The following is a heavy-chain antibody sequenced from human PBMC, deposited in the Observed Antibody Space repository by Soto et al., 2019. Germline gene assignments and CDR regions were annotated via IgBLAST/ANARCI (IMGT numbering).Heavy chain of an antibody. D-gene: IGHD3-22*01. V-gene: IGHV4-31*03. CDR1: GGSISSGGYY. Sequence: SETLSLTCTVSGGSISSGGYYWSWIRQHPGKGLEWIGYIYYSGSTYYNPSLKSRVTISVDTSKNQFSLKLSSVTAADTAVYYCARGNYYDSSGLLVDYWGQGTLVTVSS. CDR2: IYYSGST. CDR3: ARGNYYDSSGLLVDY. J-gene: IGHJ4*02.